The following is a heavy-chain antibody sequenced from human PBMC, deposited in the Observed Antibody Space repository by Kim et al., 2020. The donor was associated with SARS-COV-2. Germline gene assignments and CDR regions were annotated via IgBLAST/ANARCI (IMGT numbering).Heavy chain of an antibody. Sequence: ASVKVSCKASGYTFTSYAMHWVRQAPGQRLEWMGWINAGNGNTKYSQKFQGRVTITRDTSASTAYMELSSLRSEDTAVYYCARDVMVRGVGWFDPWGQGTLVTVSS. CDR3: ARDVMVRGVGWFDP. CDR1: GYTFTSYA. D-gene: IGHD3-10*01. J-gene: IGHJ5*02. V-gene: IGHV1-3*01. CDR2: INAGNGNT.